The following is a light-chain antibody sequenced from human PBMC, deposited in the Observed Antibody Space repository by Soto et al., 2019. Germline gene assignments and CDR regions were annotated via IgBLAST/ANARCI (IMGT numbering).Light chain of an antibody. Sequence: DIVMTQSPDSLAVSLGERATINCKSSQSVLYSSNNKNYLAWYQQKPGQPPKLLIYWASTRESGVPDRFSGSGSGTDFTLTISRLHAEDVAVYYCQQYYSTPYTFGHGTKLEIK. CDR3: QQYYSTPYT. J-gene: IGKJ2*01. CDR2: WAS. CDR1: QSVLYSSNNKNY. V-gene: IGKV4-1*01.